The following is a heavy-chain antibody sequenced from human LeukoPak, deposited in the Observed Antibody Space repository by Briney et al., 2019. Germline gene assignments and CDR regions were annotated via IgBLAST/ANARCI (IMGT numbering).Heavy chain of an antibody. D-gene: IGHD6-13*01. Sequence: SETLSLTCSVSGGSISSSTYYWGWIRQPPGKGLEWIGNIYNSGSTYYNPSLKSRVAISVDTSKNQFSLKLSSVTAADTAVYYCARQAYSSNLGWFDPWGQGTLVTVSS. J-gene: IGHJ5*02. V-gene: IGHV4-39*01. CDR2: IYNSGST. CDR1: GGSISSSTYY. CDR3: ARQAYSSNLGWFDP.